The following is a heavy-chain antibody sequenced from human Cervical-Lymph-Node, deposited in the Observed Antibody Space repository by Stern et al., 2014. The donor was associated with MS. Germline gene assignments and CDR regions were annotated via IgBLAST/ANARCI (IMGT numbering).Heavy chain of an antibody. CDR2: ITPIFGRA. V-gene: IGHV1-69*01. Sequence: VQLVESGAEVKKPGSSGKVSCKASGGTFSSYAISWVRQAPGQGLEWMGGITPIFGRANYAQKFQGRVTITADESTSTAYMEVSSLRSEDTAVYYCARGWSYDILTGYSYWGQGTLVTVSS. D-gene: IGHD3-9*01. J-gene: IGHJ4*02. CDR3: ARGWSYDILTGYSY. CDR1: GGTFSSYA.